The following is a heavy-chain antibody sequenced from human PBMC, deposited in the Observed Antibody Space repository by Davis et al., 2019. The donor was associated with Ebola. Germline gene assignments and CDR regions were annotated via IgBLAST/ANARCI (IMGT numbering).Heavy chain of an antibody. CDR1: GFTLSGNA. CDR3: AKDALHPYSSSSVFDY. V-gene: IGHV3-23*01. D-gene: IGHD6-6*01. CDR2: IRGNGNT. Sequence: GESLKISCAASGFTLSGNAITWVRQAPGRGLEWVSDIRGNGNTHYADSVKGRFTISRDDPKSMVYVQMNSLRAEDTAVYYCAKDALHPYSSSSVFDYWGQGTLVTVSS. J-gene: IGHJ4*02.